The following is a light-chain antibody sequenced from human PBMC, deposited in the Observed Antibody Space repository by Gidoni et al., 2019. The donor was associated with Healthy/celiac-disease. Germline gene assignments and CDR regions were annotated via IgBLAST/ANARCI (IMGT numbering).Light chain of an antibody. CDR1: SSDVGGYNY. CDR2: DVS. V-gene: IGLV2-14*01. Sequence: QSALTQPASLSGSPGQSITISCTGTSSDVGGYNYVSWYQQHPGKAPKLMIYDVSNRPSVVSNRFSGSKSGNTASLTISGLQAEEEADYYCSSYTSSSTWMFGGGTKLTVL. J-gene: IGLJ3*02. CDR3: SSYTSSSTWM.